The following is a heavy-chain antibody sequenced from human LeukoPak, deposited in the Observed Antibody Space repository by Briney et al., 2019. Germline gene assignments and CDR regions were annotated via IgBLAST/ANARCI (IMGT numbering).Heavy chain of an antibody. J-gene: IGHJ4*02. Sequence: GWSLRLSCAASGFIFSNYAMHWVRQAPGKGLEYVSTISSNAYSTYYANSVKGRFTISRDNSKNTLFLQLGSLRVDDMAVYYCARGRYYDTSGYPSFDYWGQGTLVTVSS. CDR2: ISSNAYST. CDR1: GFIFSNYA. D-gene: IGHD3-22*01. V-gene: IGHV3-64*01. CDR3: ARGRYYDTSGYPSFDY.